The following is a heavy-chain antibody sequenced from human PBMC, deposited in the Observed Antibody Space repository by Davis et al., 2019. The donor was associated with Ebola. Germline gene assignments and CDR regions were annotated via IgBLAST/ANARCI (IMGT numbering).Heavy chain of an antibody. V-gene: IGHV3-23*01. CDR2: SGSGGLT. J-gene: IGHJ4*02. Sequence: GGSLRLSCAASGYTFRIHAMTWVRQAPGRGLEWVSASGSGGLTFYADSVRGRFTISRDKSKNTLYLQMNNLRAGDTAVYYCAKEWGSAAVNWYTIDHWGRGSLVTVSS. D-gene: IGHD1/OR15-1a*01. CDR3: AKEWGSAAVNWYTIDH. CDR1: GYTFRIHA.